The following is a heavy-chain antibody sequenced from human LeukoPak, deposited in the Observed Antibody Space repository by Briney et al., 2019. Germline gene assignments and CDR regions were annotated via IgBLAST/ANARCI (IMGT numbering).Heavy chain of an antibody. V-gene: IGHV3-21*01. Sequence: RGSPRLSCAASGFTFRSYTMNWVRQAPGKGLEWVSSISSGSHYIYYADSVKGRFTISRDNTKNSLFLQMSSLRAEDTAVYYCARQDGRALYYFDSWGQGSLGTVSS. CDR2: ISSGSHYI. J-gene: IGHJ4*02. CDR3: ARQDGRALYYFDS. CDR1: GFTFRSYT. D-gene: IGHD5-24*01.